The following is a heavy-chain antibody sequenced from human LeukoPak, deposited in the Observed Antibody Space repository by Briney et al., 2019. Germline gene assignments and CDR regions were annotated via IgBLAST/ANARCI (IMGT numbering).Heavy chain of an antibody. CDR3: ARATTYYYGSGSHKTWFDP. CDR2: IYYSGST. V-gene: IGHV4-39*01. Sequence: PSETLSLTCTVSGGSISSSSYYWGWIRQPPGKGLEWIGSIYYSGSTYYNPSLKGRVTISVDTSKNQFSLKLSSVTAADTAVYYCARATTYYYGSGSHKTWFDPWGQGTLVTVSS. CDR1: GGSISSSSYY. D-gene: IGHD3-10*01. J-gene: IGHJ5*02.